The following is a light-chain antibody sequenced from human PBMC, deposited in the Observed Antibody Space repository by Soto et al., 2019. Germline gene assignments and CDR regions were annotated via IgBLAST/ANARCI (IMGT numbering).Light chain of an antibody. V-gene: IGKV1-27*01. Sequence: DIPMTQSPSSLSASVGDRVTITCRASQGISNYLAWYQQKPGKVHKLLIYAASTLQSGVPSRFSGSGSGTGFTLTISSLQPEDVATYYCQKYNSAPWTFGQGTKVEIK. CDR1: QGISNY. CDR3: QKYNSAPWT. CDR2: AAS. J-gene: IGKJ1*01.